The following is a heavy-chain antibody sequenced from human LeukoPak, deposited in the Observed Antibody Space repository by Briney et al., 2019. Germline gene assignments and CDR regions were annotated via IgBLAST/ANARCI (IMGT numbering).Heavy chain of an antibody. D-gene: IGHD2/OR15-2a*01. CDR1: GVSISSSSYY. CDR2: IYYSGST. J-gene: IGHJ4*02. Sequence: SETLSLTCTVSGVSISSSSYYWGWIRQPPGKGLEWIGSIYYSGSTYYNPSLKSRVTISVDTSKNQFSLKLSSVTAADTAVYYCARIIRAFDYWGQGTLVTVSS. V-gene: IGHV4-39*01. CDR3: ARIIRAFDY.